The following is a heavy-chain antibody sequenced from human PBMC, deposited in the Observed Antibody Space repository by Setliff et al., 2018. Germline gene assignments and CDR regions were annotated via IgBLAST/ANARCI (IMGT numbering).Heavy chain of an antibody. V-gene: IGHV1-24*01. CDR2: FDPEDGET. Sequence: ASVKVSCKVSGYTLTELSMHWVRQAPGKGLEWMGGFDPEDGETIYAQKFQGRVTMTEDTSTDTAYMELSSLRSEDTAAYYCAAGFVGFGVVPRALDVWGKGTTVTVSS. CDR1: GYTLTELS. J-gene: IGHJ6*04. CDR3: AAGFVGFGVVPRALDV. D-gene: IGHD3-3*01.